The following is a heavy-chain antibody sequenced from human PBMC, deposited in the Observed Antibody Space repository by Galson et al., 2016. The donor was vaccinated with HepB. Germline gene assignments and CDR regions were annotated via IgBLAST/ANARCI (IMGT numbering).Heavy chain of an antibody. Sequence: TLSLTCTVSGGAISSGLYYWSWIRQPAGKGLEWIGRIYTNGSTNYNPSLKSRVAISVDTSKNQFSLKLSSVTAADTAVYYCARDSSVETYFYYYMDVWGKGTTVTVSS. CDR2: IYTNGST. CDR3: ARDSSVETYFYYYMDV. V-gene: IGHV4-61*02. D-gene: IGHD2-21*02. J-gene: IGHJ6*03. CDR1: GGAISSGLYY.